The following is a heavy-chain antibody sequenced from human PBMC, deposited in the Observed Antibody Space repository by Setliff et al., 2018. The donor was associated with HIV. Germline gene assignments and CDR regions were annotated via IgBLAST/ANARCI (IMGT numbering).Heavy chain of an antibody. J-gene: IGHJ4*01. CDR1: GDTFSNYA. CDR2: VIPIFGTA. D-gene: IGHD3-10*01. V-gene: IGHV1-69*06. CDR3: ARVFYYSAGSYSLDY. Sequence: VKVSCKASGDTFSNYAISWVRQAPGQGLEWMGGVIPIFGTANYAQKFEGRVTITADKSTSTAYMEVNSLRFEDTAVYYCARVFYYSAGSYSLDYWGQETLVTVSS.